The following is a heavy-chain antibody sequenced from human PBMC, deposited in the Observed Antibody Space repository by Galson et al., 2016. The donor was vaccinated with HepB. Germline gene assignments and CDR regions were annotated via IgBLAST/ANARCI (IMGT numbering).Heavy chain of an antibody. CDR3: ASHKGWSYQNFDY. J-gene: IGHJ4*02. D-gene: IGHD1-26*01. Sequence: ETLSLTCTVSGDSITTNTYYWGWIRQPPGKGLEWIGGMPSGGSPKYNPSLASRVPISVDTSKNQFSLKLSTMTAADTAVYYCASHKGWSYQNFDYWGQGTLVTVSS. CDR1: GDSITTNTYY. V-gene: IGHV4-39*01. CDR2: MPSGGSP.